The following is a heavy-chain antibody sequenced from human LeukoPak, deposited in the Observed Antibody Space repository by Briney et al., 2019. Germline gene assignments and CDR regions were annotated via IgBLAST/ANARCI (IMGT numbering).Heavy chain of an antibody. CDR2: IYYSGSI. V-gene: IGHV4-39*06. CDR1: GRSLSSSSYY. J-gene: IGHJ6*03. CDR3: ARGEALIAARGPYYYYMDV. D-gene: IGHD6-6*01. Sequence: SETLSLTCTVSGRSLSSSSYYWGWIRQPPGKGLEWIGRIYYSGSIYYNPSLKSPVTISLHTSRTQFSLKLSSETARDSTVDYSARGEALIAARGPYYYYMDVWGKGTTVTVSS.